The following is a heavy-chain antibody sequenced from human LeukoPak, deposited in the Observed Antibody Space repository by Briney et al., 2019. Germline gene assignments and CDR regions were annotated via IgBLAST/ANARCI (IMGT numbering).Heavy chain of an antibody. D-gene: IGHD6-19*01. CDR2: ISGSGSST. CDR3: AKATSSGWYYFDY. Sequence: GGSLRLSCAASGFTFSASAMTWVRQAPGKGLEWVSAISGSGSSTYNADSVEGRFTISRDNSKNMLYLQMDSLRAGDTAVYYCAKATSSGWYYFDYWGQGTLVTVSS. CDR1: GFTFSASA. V-gene: IGHV3-23*01. J-gene: IGHJ4*02.